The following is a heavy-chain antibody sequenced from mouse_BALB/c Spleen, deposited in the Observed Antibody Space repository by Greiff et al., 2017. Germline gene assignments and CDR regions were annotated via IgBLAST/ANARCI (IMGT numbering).Heavy chain of an antibody. D-gene: IGHD3-3*01. Sequence: QVQLQQSGAELMKPGASVKISCKATGYTFSSYWIEWVKQRPGQGLEWIGEILPGSGGTNYNEKFKGKATFTADTSSNTAYMQLRSLTSEDSAVYYCARLEDNVYFDYWGQGTTLTVSS. CDR3: ARLEDNVYFDY. V-gene: IGHV1-9*01. CDR2: ILPGSGGT. CDR1: GYTFSSYW. J-gene: IGHJ2*01.